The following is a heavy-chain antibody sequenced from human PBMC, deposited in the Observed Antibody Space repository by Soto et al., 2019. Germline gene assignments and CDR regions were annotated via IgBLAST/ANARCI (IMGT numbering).Heavy chain of an antibody. V-gene: IGHV3-23*01. CDR1: QFTFSTYA. J-gene: IGHJ2*01. CDR2: ISETGDFT. Sequence: PGGSLRLSCAASQFTFSTYAMSWVRQAPGKGLQWLSTISETGDFTYYADSVKGRFTISRDNSMNTLYLQMNSLRAEDTAVYYCAKDGLRFCSVGTCLWLFDLWGRGTLVTVSS. CDR3: AKDGLRFCSVGTCLWLFDL. D-gene: IGHD2-15*01.